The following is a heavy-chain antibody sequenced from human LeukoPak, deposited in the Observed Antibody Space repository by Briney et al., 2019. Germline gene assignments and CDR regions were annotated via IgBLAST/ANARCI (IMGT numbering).Heavy chain of an antibody. CDR1: GFTFSNYG. CDR3: ARGEPHYYDSSGYNY. Sequence: GRSLRLSCAASGFTFSNYGMHWVRQAPGKGLEWVAVISYDGSNEYYADSVKGRFTISRDNSKNTLYLQMNSLRAEDTAVYYCARGEPHYYDSSGYNYWGQGTLVTVSS. J-gene: IGHJ4*02. D-gene: IGHD3-22*01. V-gene: IGHV3-30*03. CDR2: ISYDGSNE.